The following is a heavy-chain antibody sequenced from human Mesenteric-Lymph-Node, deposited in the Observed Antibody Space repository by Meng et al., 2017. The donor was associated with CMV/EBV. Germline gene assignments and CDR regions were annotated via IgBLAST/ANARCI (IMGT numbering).Heavy chain of an antibody. CDR3: ARDKVAGGYCSTTTCPQIFTY. D-gene: IGHD2-2*01. J-gene: IGHJ4*02. V-gene: IGHV1-18*01. Sequence: TSYGMSWVRQAPGQGLEWMGRISVHNGNTNYAQKFQGRVSMTADTSTNTAYMELRSLRSDDTAVYYCARDKVAGGYCSTTTCPQIFTYWGQGTLVTVSS. CDR1: TSYG. CDR2: ISVHNGNT.